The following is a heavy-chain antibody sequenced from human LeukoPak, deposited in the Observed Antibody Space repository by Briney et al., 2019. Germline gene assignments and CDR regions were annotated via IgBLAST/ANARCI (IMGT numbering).Heavy chain of an antibody. J-gene: IGHJ4*02. CDR3: AKDVDPFGSGSYVEGFDY. D-gene: IGHD3-10*01. CDR2: ISYGGSNK. CDR1: GFTFSSYG. V-gene: IGHV3-30*18. Sequence: PGGSLRLSCAASGFTFSSYGMHWVRQAPGKGLEWVAVISYGGSNKYYADSVKGRFTISRDNSKNTLYLQMNSLRAEDTAVYYCAKDVDPFGSGSYVEGFDYWGQGTLVTVSS.